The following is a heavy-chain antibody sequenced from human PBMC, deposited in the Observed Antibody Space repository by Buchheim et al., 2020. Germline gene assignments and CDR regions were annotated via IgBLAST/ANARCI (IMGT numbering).Heavy chain of an antibody. J-gene: IGHJ4*02. CDR1: GGSISSSSYY. CDR2: ISYSGNT. D-gene: IGHD6-19*01. V-gene: IGHV4-39*01. CDR3: AVDRGWAVDY. Sequence: QLQLQESGPGLVKPSETLSLTCTVSGGSISSSSYYWGWIRQPPGKGLEWIGAISYSGNTHYNPSLKSRVTISADTSNNQFSLRLTSVTAADTAVYYCAVDRGWAVDYWGQGTL.